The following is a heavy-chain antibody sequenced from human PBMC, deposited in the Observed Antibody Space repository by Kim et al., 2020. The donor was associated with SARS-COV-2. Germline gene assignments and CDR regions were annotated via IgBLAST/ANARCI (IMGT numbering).Heavy chain of an antibody. D-gene: IGHD5-12*01. CDR3: AKARRVATIISNFDY. Sequence: DSVKGRFTISRDNSKNTLYLQMNSLRTEDTAVYYCAKARRVATIISNFDYWGQGTLVTVSS. V-gene: IGHV3-30*02. J-gene: IGHJ4*02.